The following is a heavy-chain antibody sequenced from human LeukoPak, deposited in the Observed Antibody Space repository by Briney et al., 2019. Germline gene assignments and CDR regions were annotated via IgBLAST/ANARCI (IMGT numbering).Heavy chain of an antibody. CDR2: ISSNGGST. V-gene: IGHV3-64*01. J-gene: IGHJ4*02. Sequence: GESLRLSCAASGFPFSSYAMHWVRPAPGKGLEYVSAISSNGGSTPYANSVKGRFTISRDNSKNTLYLQMGSLRAEDMAVYYCARSSIVVVSILDYWGQGTLVTVSS. CDR1: GFPFSSYA. CDR3: ARSSIVVVSILDY. D-gene: IGHD2-2*01.